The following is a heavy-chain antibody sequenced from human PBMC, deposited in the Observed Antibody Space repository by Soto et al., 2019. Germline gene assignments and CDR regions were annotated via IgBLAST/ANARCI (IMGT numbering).Heavy chain of an antibody. Sequence: EVQVMESGGALVQPGGSLRLSCAASGFSVSNNDMSWVRQAPGKGLEWVSIIYAGGSTYYADSVKDRFTISRDNSKNTLYLQMNSLRAEDTAVYYCARGGYWNQIDYWGQGTPVTVSA. J-gene: IGHJ4*02. CDR1: GFSVSNND. D-gene: IGHD1-1*01. CDR3: ARGGYWNQIDY. CDR2: IYAGGST. V-gene: IGHV3-66*01.